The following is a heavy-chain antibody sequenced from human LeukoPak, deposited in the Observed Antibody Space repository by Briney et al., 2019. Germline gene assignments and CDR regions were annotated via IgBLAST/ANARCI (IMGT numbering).Heavy chain of an antibody. CDR1: GYTFTSYG. V-gene: IGHV1-18*01. Sequence: ASVKVSCKASGYTFTSYGISWVRQAPGQGLEWMGWISAYNGNTNYAQKLQGRVTMTTDTSTSTAYMELRSLRSEDTAVYYCARSRITMVRGVMGWFDPWGQGTLVTVSS. CDR2: ISAYNGNT. D-gene: IGHD3-10*01. J-gene: IGHJ5*02. CDR3: ARSRITMVRGVMGWFDP.